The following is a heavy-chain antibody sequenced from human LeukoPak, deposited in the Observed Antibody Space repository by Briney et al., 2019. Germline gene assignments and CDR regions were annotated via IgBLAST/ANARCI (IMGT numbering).Heavy chain of an antibody. Sequence: SETLSLTXAVCGGSFSGYYWSWISQPPGKGLEWIGEINHSGSTNYNPSLKSRVTISVDTSKNQFSLKLSSVTAADTAVYYCASLSPDYGAAYWYFDLWGRGTLVTVSS. CDR2: INHSGST. D-gene: IGHD4-17*01. CDR1: GGSFSGYY. J-gene: IGHJ2*01. CDR3: ASLSPDYGAAYWYFDL. V-gene: IGHV4-34*01.